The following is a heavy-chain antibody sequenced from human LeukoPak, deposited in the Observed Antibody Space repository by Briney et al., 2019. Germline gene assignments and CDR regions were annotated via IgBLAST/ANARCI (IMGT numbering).Heavy chain of an antibody. CDR2: ISYSGST. V-gene: IGHV4-59*12. CDR3: ARPTYSGSYFDY. Sequence: PSETLSLTCTVSGGSLSGYYWSWIRQPPGKGLEWVGYISYSGSTNYNPSLKSRVTISVDTFKNQFSLKLSSVTAADTAVYYCARPTYSGSYFDYWGQGTLVTVSS. J-gene: IGHJ4*02. D-gene: IGHD1-26*01. CDR1: GGSLSGYY.